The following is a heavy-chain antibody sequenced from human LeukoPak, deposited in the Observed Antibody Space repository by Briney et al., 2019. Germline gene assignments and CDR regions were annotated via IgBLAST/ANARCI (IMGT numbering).Heavy chain of an antibody. V-gene: IGHV3-23*01. CDR3: AKDKGSRSGWYGKYYFDY. CDR1: GFTFSSYA. CDR2: ITGTGGST. Sequence: PGGSLRLSCAASGFTFSSYAMNWVRQAPGKGLEWVSSITGTGGSTYYADSVKGRFTISRDNSKNTLYLQMNSLRAEDTAVYYCAKDKGSRSGWYGKYYFDYWGQGTLVTVSP. D-gene: IGHD6-19*01. J-gene: IGHJ4*02.